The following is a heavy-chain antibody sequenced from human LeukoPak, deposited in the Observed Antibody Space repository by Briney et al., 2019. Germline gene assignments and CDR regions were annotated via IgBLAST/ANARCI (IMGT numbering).Heavy chain of an antibody. CDR1: GFTISNYW. D-gene: IGHD1-26*01. V-gene: IGHV3-7*01. J-gene: IGHJ3*02. CDR3: ARPPRSPGAWDAFDI. Sequence: GGSLRLSCAASGFTISNYWMSWVRQAPGKGLEWVANIKQDGSEKYYVDSVKGRFTISRDNAKNSLYLQMNSLRVEDTAVYYCARPPRSPGAWDAFDIWGQGTMVTVSS. CDR2: IKQDGSEK.